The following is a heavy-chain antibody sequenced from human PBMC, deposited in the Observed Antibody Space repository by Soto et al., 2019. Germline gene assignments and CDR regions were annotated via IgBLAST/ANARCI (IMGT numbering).Heavy chain of an antibody. CDR2: ISGSGGST. D-gene: IGHD4-17*01. CDR1: GFTFSSYA. CDR3: AKDLRTVTTRRHGMDV. Sequence: PGGSLRLSCAASGFTFSSYAMSWVRQAPGKGLEWVSAISGSGGSTYYADSVKGRFTISRDNSKNTLYLQMNSLRAEDTAVYYCAKDLRTVTTRRHGMDVWGQGTTVTAP. J-gene: IGHJ6*02. V-gene: IGHV3-23*01.